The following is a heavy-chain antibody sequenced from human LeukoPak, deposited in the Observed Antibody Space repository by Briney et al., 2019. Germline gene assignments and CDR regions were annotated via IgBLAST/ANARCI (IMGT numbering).Heavy chain of an antibody. CDR2: IKQDGSET. CDR1: GFIFSNYW. Sequence: GGSLRLSCATSGFIFSNYWMSWVRQAPGKGLEWVANIKQDGSETYYVDSVKGRFTISRDDAKNSLYLQMNSLRAEDTAVYYCAREVHYWGQGTLVTVSS. J-gene: IGHJ4*02. V-gene: IGHV3-7*03. CDR3: AREVHY.